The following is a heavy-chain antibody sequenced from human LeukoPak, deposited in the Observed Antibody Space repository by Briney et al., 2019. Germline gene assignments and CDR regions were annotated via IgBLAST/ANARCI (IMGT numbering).Heavy chain of an antibody. CDR2: IYYSGST. CDR3: ARDVIGAMNWFDP. D-gene: IGHD3-3*01. J-gene: IGHJ5*02. CDR1: GGSIRSYY. Sequence: SETLSLTCTDSGGSIRSYYWSWIRQPPGKGLEWIGYIYYSGSTNYNPSLKSRVTISVDTSKNQFSLKLSSVTAADTAVYYCARDVIGAMNWFDPWGQGTLVTVSS. V-gene: IGHV4-59*01.